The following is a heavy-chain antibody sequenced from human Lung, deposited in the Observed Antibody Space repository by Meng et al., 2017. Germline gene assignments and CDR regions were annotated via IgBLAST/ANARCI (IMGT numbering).Heavy chain of an antibody. CDR1: GYTFPDYW. J-gene: IGHJ4*02. V-gene: IGHV1-2*06. CDR3: ARDEDISAAGKLFGDY. CDR2: INPKSGDT. Sequence: VQVVQSGAGVKKAGASVKVSCKASGYTFPDYWLHWVRRAPGQGLEWMGRINPKSGDTHYAQRFQGRVTMTGDTSISTAYMELSGLRSDDTAMYYCARDEDISAAGKLFGDYWGQGTLVTVSS. D-gene: IGHD6-13*01.